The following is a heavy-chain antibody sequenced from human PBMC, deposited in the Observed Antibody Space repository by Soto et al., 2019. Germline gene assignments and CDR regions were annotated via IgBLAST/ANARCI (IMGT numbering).Heavy chain of an antibody. D-gene: IGHD1-26*01. CDR2: ISGSGGST. Sequence: PGGSLRLSCAASGFTFSSYAMSWVRQAPGKGLEWVSAISGSGGSTYYADSVKGRFTISRDNSKNTLYLQMNSLRAEDTAVYYCARGLVGSTTAFDFWGQGTLVTVSS. V-gene: IGHV3-23*01. J-gene: IGHJ4*02. CDR3: ARGLVGSTTAFDF. CDR1: GFTFSSYA.